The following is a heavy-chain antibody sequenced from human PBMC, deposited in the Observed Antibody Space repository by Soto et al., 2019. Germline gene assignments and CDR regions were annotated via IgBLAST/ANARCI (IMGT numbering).Heavy chain of an antibody. D-gene: IGHD2-15*01. CDR1: GYTFTRYT. V-gene: IGHV1-3*01. J-gene: IGHJ5*02. CDR2: INPDNGNT. Sequence: ASVKVSFKASGYTFTRYTMNWVRQAPGQRLEWMGWINPDNGNTKSSQKFQDRVIITRDTSASTAYMDLSSLRSEDTAVYYCARGIATGQLDPWGQGTLVTVSS. CDR3: ARGIATGQLDP.